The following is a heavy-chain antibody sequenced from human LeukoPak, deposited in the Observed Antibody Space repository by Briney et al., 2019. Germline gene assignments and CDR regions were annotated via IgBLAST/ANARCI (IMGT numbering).Heavy chain of an antibody. CDR1: GYTLTELL. CDR3: ATPGRRRYDRSGYTYVY. CDR2: FYPEDGET. J-gene: IGHJ4*02. Sequence: ASVTVSCKVSGYTLTELLMHWVRQAPGRGVEWMGGFYPEDGETIYAQRFQGRVTRTGYTSTDTAYMALSSLRSEDTAVYYCATPGRRRYDRSGYTYVYWGQGTLFTVSS. V-gene: IGHV1-24*01. D-gene: IGHD3-22*01.